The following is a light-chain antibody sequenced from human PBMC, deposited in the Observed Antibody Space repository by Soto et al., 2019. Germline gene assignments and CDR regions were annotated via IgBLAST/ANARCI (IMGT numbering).Light chain of an antibody. Sequence: QSVLTQPPSASGTPGQRVTISCSGSRSNVGGNFVYWYQQLPGTAPKHLVYLNNHRPSGVPDRFSGSKSGTSASLAISGLRSEDEAVYYCPAWDNYLSGQIFGGGTKLTVL. CDR3: PAWDNYLSGQI. V-gene: IGLV1-47*01. CDR2: LNN. CDR1: RSNVGGNF. J-gene: IGLJ2*01.